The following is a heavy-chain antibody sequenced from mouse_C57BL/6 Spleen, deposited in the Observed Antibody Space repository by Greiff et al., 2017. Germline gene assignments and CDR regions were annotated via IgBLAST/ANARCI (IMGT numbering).Heavy chain of an antibody. D-gene: IGHD1-1*01. V-gene: IGHV1-64*01. Sequence: VQLQQPGAELVKPGASVKLSCEASGYTFTSYWMHWVKQRPGQGLEWIGMIHPNSGSTNYNEKFKSKATLTVDKSSSTAYMQLSSLTSEDSAVYYCARRTTVAMDYWGQGTSVTVSS. CDR2: IHPNSGST. CDR3: ARRTTVAMDY. J-gene: IGHJ4*01. CDR1: GYTFTSYW.